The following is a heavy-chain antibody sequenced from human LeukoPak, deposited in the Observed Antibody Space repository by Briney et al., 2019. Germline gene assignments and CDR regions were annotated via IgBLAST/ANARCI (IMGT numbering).Heavy chain of an antibody. CDR3: AKVARTGYLTDAFDI. CDR2: INSDGSST. V-gene: IGHV3-74*01. Sequence: GGSLRLSCAASGFTFSSYWMHWVRQAPGKGLVWVSRINSDGSSTSYADSVKGRFTISRDNSKNTLYLQMNSLRAEDTAVYYCAKVARTGYLTDAFDIWGQGTMVTVSS. D-gene: IGHD3/OR15-3a*01. J-gene: IGHJ3*02. CDR1: GFTFSSYW.